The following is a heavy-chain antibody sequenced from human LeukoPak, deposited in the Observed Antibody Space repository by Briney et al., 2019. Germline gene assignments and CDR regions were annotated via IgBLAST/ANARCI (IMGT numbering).Heavy chain of an antibody. J-gene: IGHJ4*02. D-gene: IGHD2-15*01. V-gene: IGHV3-23*01. CDR3: ARGYCSGGSCTWGLFDS. Sequence: QPGGSLRLSCVASGFIFSTHAMSWVRLAPGRGLEWVSTISDSGGSTCYTESVKGRFTISRDNSMSTLSLQMKSLRVEDTALYYCARGYCSGGSCTWGLFDSWGQGTLVTVSS. CDR2: ISDSGGST. CDR1: GFIFSTHA.